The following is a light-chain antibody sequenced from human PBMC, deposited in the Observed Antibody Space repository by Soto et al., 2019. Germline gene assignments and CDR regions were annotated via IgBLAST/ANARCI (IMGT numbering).Light chain of an antibody. V-gene: IGKV4-1*01. CDR2: WAF. CDR1: QSVLYSPNNKNY. CDR3: QQYYTNSWS. Sequence: DIVMTQSPDSLAVSLGERATINCKSSQSVLYSPNNKNYLAWYQHKPGQPPKMLIYWAFIRESGVPDRFSGSGSGTDFTLTISSLQSEDVAVYYCQQYYTNSWSFGQATKVDIK. J-gene: IGKJ1*01.